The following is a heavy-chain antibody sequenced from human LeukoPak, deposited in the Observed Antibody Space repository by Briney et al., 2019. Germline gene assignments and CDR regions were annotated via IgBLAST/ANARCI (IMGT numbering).Heavy chain of an antibody. CDR2: IIPIFGTA. Sequence: SVKVSCKASGGTFSSYAISWVRQAPGQGLEWMGGIIPIFGTANYAQKFQGRVTITADESTSTAYMELSSLRSEDTAVYYCARVVKVKDYYYYMDVWGKGTTVTVSS. CDR3: ARVVKVKDYYYYMDV. CDR1: GGTFSSYA. D-gene: IGHD3-22*01. J-gene: IGHJ6*03. V-gene: IGHV1-69*13.